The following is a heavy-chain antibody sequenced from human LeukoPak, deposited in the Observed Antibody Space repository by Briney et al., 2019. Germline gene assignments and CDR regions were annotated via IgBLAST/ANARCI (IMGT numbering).Heavy chain of an antibody. CDR1: GGSISSGSYY. CDR2: INYSGST. Sequence: SQTLSLTCTVSGGSISSGSYYWSWIRQPPGKGLEWIGSINYSGSTYYNPSLKSRVIISVDTSKNQFSLKLTSVTAADTAMYYCALYILGAAAGHDAFDIWGQGTMVTVSS. J-gene: IGHJ3*02. D-gene: IGHD6-13*01. CDR3: ALYILGAAAGHDAFDI. V-gene: IGHV4-39*01.